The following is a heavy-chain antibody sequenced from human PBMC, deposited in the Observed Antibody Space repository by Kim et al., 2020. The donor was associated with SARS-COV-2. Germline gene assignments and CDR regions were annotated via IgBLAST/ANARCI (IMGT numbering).Heavy chain of an antibody. CDR1: GFTFSSYA. CDR2: ISGSGGST. D-gene: IGHD5-12*01. Sequence: GGSLRLSCAASGFTFSSYAMSWVRQAPGKGLEWVSAISGSGGSTYYADSVKGRFTISRDNSKNTLYLQMNSLRAEDTAVYYCAKDIVATGGLSSLFDYWGQGTLVTVSS. V-gene: IGHV3-23*01. CDR3: AKDIVATGGLSSLFDY. J-gene: IGHJ4*02.